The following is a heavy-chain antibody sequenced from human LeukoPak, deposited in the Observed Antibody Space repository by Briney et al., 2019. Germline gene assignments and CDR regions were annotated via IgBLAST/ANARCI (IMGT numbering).Heavy chain of an antibody. CDR3: LGYCSGGNCYSGGY. J-gene: IGHJ4*02. CDR2: ISTSGGST. D-gene: IGHD2-15*01. CDR1: GFTFSSCA. Sequence: GGSLRLSCAASGFTFSSCAMSWVRQAPGKGLERVSAISTSGGSTYYTDSVKGRFTISRDNSKNTQSLQMNSLRAEDTAVYYCLGYCSGGNCYSGGYWGQGTLVTVSS. V-gene: IGHV3-23*01.